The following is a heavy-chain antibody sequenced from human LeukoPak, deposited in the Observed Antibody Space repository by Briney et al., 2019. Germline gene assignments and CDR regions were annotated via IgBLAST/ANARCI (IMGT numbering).Heavy chain of an antibody. D-gene: IGHD2-21*02. J-gene: IGHJ4*02. CDR3: ARGDSVVTAAY. CDR2: IYSGGST. CDR1: GFTVSRYY. Sequence: GGSLRLSCAASGFTVSRYYISWVRQALGKGLEWVSVIYSGGSTYYADSVKGRFTISRDNSKNTLYLQMNSLRAEDTAVYYCARGDSVVTAAYWGQGTLVTVSS. V-gene: IGHV3-53*01.